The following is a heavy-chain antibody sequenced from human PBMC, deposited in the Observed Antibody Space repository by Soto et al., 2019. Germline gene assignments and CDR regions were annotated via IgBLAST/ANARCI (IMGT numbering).Heavy chain of an antibody. CDR1: GGTFSSYA. CDR2: IIPIFGTA. Sequence: GASVKVSCKASGGTFSSYAISWVRQAPGQGLEWMGGIIPIFGTANYAQKFQGRVTITADESTSTAYMELSSLRSEDTAVYYCARRGRVGAASTYFDYWGQGTLVTVSS. V-gene: IGHV1-69*13. CDR3: ARRGRVGAASTYFDY. D-gene: IGHD1-26*01. J-gene: IGHJ4*02.